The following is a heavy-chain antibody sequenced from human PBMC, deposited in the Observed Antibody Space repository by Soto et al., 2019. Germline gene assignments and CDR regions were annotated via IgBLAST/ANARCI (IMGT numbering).Heavy chain of an antibody. D-gene: IGHD3-3*01. J-gene: IGHJ5*02. CDR2: IYYSGST. V-gene: IGHV4-59*01. Sequence: PSETLSLTCTVSGGSISSYYRSWIRQPPGKGLEWIGYIYYSGSTNYNPSLKSRVTISVDTSKNQFSLKLSSVTAADTAVYYCARDFYRGFDPWGQGTLVTVSS. CDR3: ARDFYRGFDP. CDR1: GGSISSYY.